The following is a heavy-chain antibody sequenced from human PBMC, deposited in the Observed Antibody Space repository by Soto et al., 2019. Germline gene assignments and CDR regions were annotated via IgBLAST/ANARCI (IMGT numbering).Heavy chain of an antibody. CDR2: IYYSGST. CDR1: GGSISSYY. V-gene: IGHV4-59*08. CDR3: ARHGGYFDWLYERYYFDY. D-gene: IGHD3-9*01. J-gene: IGHJ4*02. Sequence: SSETLSLTCTVSGGSISSYYWSWIRQPPGKGLEWIGYIYYSGSTNYKPSFKSRVTISVDTSKNLFPLKLSSVTAADTALFYCARHGGYFDWLYERYYFDYWGQGTLVTVSS.